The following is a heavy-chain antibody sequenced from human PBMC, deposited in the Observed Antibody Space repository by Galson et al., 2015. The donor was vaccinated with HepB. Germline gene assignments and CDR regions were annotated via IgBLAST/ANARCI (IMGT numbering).Heavy chain of an antibody. Sequence: SVKVSCKASGYTFTSYYMHWVRQAPGQGLEWMGIINPSGGSTSYAQKFQGRVTMTRDTSTSTVYMELSSLRSEDAAVYYCARDGYYDFWSGYYTQGRYNWFDPWGQGTLVTVSS. CDR1: GYTFTSYY. V-gene: IGHV1-46*01. D-gene: IGHD3-3*01. CDR3: ARDGYYDFWSGYYTQGRYNWFDP. J-gene: IGHJ5*02. CDR2: INPSGGST.